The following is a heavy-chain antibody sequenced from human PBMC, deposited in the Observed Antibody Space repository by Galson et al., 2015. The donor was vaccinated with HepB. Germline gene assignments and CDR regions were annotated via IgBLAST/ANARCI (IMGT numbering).Heavy chain of an antibody. J-gene: IGHJ3*02. Sequence: PAMVKPTQTLTLTCTFSGFSLSTGGVGVGWIRQPPGKALEWLALIYWDDDKRSSPSLKSRLTITKDTAKNQVVLTMTNMDPVDTATYYCAHFKAAYDSSGYYISDTFDIWGQGTMVTVSS. V-gene: IGHV2-5*02. CDR2: IYWDDDK. CDR1: GFSLSTGGVG. CDR3: AHFKAAYDSSGYYISDTFDI. D-gene: IGHD3-22*01.